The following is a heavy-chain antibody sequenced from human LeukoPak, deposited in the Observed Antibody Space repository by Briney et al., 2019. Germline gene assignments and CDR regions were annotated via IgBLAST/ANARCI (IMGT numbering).Heavy chain of an antibody. V-gene: IGHV4-59*01. CDR2: IYFSGST. Sequence: SETLSLTCTVSGGSISSYYWSWIRQPPGKGLEWIGYIYFSGSTNYNPSLKSRVNISVDTSKNQFSLKLSSVTAADTAVYYCAREPGSRSELDYWGQGTLVTVSS. D-gene: IGHD6-6*01. J-gene: IGHJ4*02. CDR3: AREPGSRSELDY. CDR1: GGSISSYY.